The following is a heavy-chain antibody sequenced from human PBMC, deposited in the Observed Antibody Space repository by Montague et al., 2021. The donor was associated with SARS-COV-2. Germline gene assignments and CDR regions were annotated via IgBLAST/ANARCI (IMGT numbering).Heavy chain of an antibody. CDR2: IHYSGIT. J-gene: IGHJ4*02. CDR3: ARHLAISGPAAVSDY. Sequence: WIRQPPGKGLEWVGTIHYSGITYYNPSLKSRVTISVDTSRNQFSLKLSSVTAADTAIYYCARHLAISGPAAVSDYWGQGTLVTVSS. V-gene: IGHV4-39*01. D-gene: IGHD2-2*01.